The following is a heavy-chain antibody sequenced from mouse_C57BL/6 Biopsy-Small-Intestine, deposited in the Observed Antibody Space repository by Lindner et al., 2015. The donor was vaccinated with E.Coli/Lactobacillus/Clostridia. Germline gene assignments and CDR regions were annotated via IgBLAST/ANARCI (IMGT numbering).Heavy chain of an antibody. CDR1: GYAFSNSW. V-gene: IGHV1-82*01. CDR3: AGDY. J-gene: IGHJ2*01. CDR2: IYPGDGNT. Sequence: VQLQESGPALVKPGASVNISCKASGYAFSNSWMNWVKQRPGKGLEWIGRIYPGDGNTNYNEKFKGKATLTADKSSNTAYLQLSSLTSEDTAVYYCAGDYWGQGTTLTVSS.